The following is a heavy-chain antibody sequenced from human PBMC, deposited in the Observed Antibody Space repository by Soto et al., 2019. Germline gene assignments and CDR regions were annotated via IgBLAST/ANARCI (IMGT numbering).Heavy chain of an antibody. V-gene: IGHV4-61*01. J-gene: IGHJ4*02. CDR2: IYNNGNT. Sequence: SETLSLTCNVSGGSVSSVKYFWSWIRQPPGKGLEWIAYIYNNGNTNYNPSLKSRATISVGTSKNQCSLKLTSVTAADSAVYFCARTVMPVGNLAAFDHWGQGVLVTVSS. CDR1: GGSVSSVKYF. CDR3: ARTVMPVGNLAAFDH. D-gene: IGHD7-27*01.